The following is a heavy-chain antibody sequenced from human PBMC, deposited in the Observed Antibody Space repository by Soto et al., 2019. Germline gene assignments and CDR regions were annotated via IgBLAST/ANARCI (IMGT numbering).Heavy chain of an antibody. CDR1: GGSISSSRYY. CDR2: INYSGST. J-gene: IGHJ4*02. V-gene: IGHV4-39*07. CDR3: ARAGEDCSSGTCYSFDY. Sequence: SETLSLTCTVSGGSISSSRYYWDWIRQPPGKGLEWIGSINYSGSTYYNPSLKSRVTISVDTSKNQFSLKLSSVTAADTAVYFCARAGEDCSSGTCYSFDYWGQGTLVTVSS. D-gene: IGHD2-15*01.